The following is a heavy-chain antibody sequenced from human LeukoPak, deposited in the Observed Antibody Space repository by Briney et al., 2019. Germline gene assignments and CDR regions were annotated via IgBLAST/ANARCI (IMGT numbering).Heavy chain of an antibody. CDR3: ARDTTSVLWFDP. CDR2: ISSSSSYI. CDR1: GFTFSSYS. Sequence: GGSLRLSCAASGFTFSSYSMNWVRQAPGKGLEWVSSISSSSSYIYYADSVKGRFTISRDNAKNSLYLQMNSLRAEDTAVYYCARDTTSVLWFDPWGQGTLVTVSS. J-gene: IGHJ5*02. V-gene: IGHV3-21*01. D-gene: IGHD1-14*01.